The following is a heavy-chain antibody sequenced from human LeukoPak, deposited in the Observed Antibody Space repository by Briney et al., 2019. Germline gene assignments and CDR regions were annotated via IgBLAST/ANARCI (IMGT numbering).Heavy chain of an antibody. D-gene: IGHD3-9*01. V-gene: IGHV3-23*01. Sequence: GGSLRLSCAASGFTFDNYGMSWVRQAPGKGPEWVSVISGSGGSTYYADSVKGRFTISRDNSKNTLYLQMNSLRAEDTAVYYCAKEHDIGTSRVDYWGQGTLVTVSS. CDR3: AKEHDIGTSRVDY. J-gene: IGHJ4*02. CDR1: GFTFDNYG. CDR2: ISGSGGST.